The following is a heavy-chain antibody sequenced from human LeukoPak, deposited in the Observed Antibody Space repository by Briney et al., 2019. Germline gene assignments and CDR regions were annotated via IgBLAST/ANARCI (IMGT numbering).Heavy chain of an antibody. V-gene: IGHV4-39*01. D-gene: IGHD3-10*01. Sequence: SETLSLTCTISGGSISSNSYYWGWIRQPPGKGLEWIGSIDYSGSSQYNPSLKSRVTISVDTSKNQFSLKVRSVTAADTAVYYCARGHIPLWFGELLFRRERFQRPYYFDYWGKGTLVTVSS. CDR2: IDYSGSS. CDR3: ARGHIPLWFGELLFRRERFQRPYYFDY. CDR1: GGSISSNSYY. J-gene: IGHJ4*02.